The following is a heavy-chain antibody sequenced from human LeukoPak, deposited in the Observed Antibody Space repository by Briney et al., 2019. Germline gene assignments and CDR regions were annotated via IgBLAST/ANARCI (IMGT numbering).Heavy chain of an antibody. CDR2: INSDGSST. CDR1: GFTFSSYW. V-gene: IGHV3-74*01. Sequence: GGSLRLSCGASGFTFSSYWIHWVRQAPGKGLVWVSRINSDGSSTSYADSVKGRFTISRDNAKNTLYLQMDSLRAEDTAVYFCAGTEYSGSYFDNWGQGTLVTVSS. J-gene: IGHJ4*02. CDR3: AGTEYSGSYFDN. D-gene: IGHD1-26*01.